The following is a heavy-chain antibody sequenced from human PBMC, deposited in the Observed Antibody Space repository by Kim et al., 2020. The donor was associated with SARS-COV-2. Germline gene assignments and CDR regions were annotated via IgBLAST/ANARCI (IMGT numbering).Heavy chain of an antibody. CDR1: GFTFSSYN. CDR2: ISSSSSYI. Sequence: GGSLRLSCAASGFTFSSYNMNWVRQAPGKGLEWVSSISSSSSYIYYADSVKGRFTISRDNAKNSLYLQMNSLRAEDTAVYYCARGVRNIVVVVAATRGGMDVWGQGTTVTVSS. CDR3: ARGVRNIVVVVAATRGGMDV. V-gene: IGHV3-21*01. J-gene: IGHJ6*02. D-gene: IGHD2-15*01.